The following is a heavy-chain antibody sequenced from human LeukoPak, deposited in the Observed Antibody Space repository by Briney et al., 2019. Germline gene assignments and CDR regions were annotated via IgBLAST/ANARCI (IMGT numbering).Heavy chain of an antibody. CDR2: IKQDGSEK. CDR1: GFTFSSYW. J-gene: IGHJ3*02. V-gene: IGHV3-7*01. CDR3: ARARITMVRGVIIVGAFDI. Sequence: GGSLRLSCAASGFTFSSYWMSWVRQAPGKGLEWVANIKQDGSEKYYVDSVKGRFTISRDNAKNSLYLQMNSLRAEDTAVYYCARARITMVRGVIIVGAFDIWGQGTMVTVSS. D-gene: IGHD3-10*01.